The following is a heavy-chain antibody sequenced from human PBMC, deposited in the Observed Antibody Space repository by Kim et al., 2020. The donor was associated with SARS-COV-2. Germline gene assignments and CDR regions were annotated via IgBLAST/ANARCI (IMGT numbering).Heavy chain of an antibody. CDR2: INTNTGDP. D-gene: IGHD7-27*01. J-gene: IGHJ4*02. CDR3: ARDSGEAVFQGFEY. Sequence: ASVKVSCKASGYTFTSYAVQWVRQAPGQGLEWMVWINTNTGDPTYAQDFTGRFVFSLDTSVSTAYLQISTLTADDTAVYYCARDSGEAVFQGFEYWGQGTLASV. V-gene: IGHV7-4-1*02. CDR1: GYTFTSYA.